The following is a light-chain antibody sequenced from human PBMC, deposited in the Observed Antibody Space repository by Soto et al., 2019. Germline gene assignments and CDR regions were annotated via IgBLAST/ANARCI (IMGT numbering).Light chain of an antibody. CDR1: TSDVGAYNY. CDR2: EVD. Sequence: QSALTQPASVSGSPGQSVSISCTGSTSDVGAYNYVAWYQHKPGKAPRLLIYEVDHRPSGISPRFSGSKSGNTASLTISGLQTDDEADYYCSSYTVINTAVFGGGTKLTVI. CDR3: SSYTVINTAV. J-gene: IGLJ3*02. V-gene: IGLV2-14*01.